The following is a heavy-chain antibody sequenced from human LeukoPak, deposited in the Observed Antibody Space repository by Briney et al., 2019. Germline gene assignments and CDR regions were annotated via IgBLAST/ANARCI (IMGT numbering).Heavy chain of an antibody. Sequence: GGSLRLSCAASGFTFDDYAMHWVRQAPGKGLEWVSGISWNSGSIGYADSVKGRFTISRDNAKNSLYLQMNSLRAEDTALYYCAKFISIAVAYWFDPWGQGTLVTVSS. CDR3: AKFISIAVAYWFDP. D-gene: IGHD6-19*01. CDR2: ISWNSGSI. CDR1: GFTFDDYA. V-gene: IGHV3-9*01. J-gene: IGHJ5*02.